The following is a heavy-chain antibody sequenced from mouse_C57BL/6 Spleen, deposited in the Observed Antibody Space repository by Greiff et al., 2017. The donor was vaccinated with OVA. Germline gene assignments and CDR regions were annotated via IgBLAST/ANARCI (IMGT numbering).Heavy chain of an antibody. V-gene: IGHV5-6*01. D-gene: IGHD2-2*01. CDR2: ISSGGSYT. CDR3: ARQRGLPLDY. Sequence: VQLKESGGDLVKPGGSLKLSCAASGFTFSSYGMSWVRQTPDKRLEWVATISSGGSYTYYPDSVKGRFTISRDNAKNTLYLQMSSLKSEDTAMYYCARQRGLPLDYWGQGTTLTVSS. J-gene: IGHJ2*01. CDR1: GFTFSSYG.